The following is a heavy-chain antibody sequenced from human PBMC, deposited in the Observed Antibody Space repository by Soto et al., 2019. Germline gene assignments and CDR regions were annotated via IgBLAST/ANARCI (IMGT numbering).Heavy chain of an antibody. V-gene: IGHV4-59*08. D-gene: IGHD7-27*01. CDR3: ARRTGDRSWFDP. CDR2: IYYSGST. Sequence: SETLSLTSTVSGGSISSYYWSWIRQPPGKGLEWIGYIYYSGSTNYNPSLKSRVTISVDTSKNQFSLKLSSVTAADTAVYYCARRTGDRSWFDPWGQGTPVTVSS. CDR1: GGSISSYY. J-gene: IGHJ5*02.